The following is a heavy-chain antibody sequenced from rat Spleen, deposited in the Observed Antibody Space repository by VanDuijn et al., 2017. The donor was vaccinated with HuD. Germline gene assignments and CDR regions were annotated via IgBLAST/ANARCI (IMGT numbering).Heavy chain of an antibody. V-gene: IGHV5-20*01. J-gene: IGHJ4*01. D-gene: IGHD1-1*01. CDR1: GFTFSNYG. CDR3: TTAYYSGLYVMDV. CDR2: ISYDGGST. Sequence: EVQLVESGGGLVQPGRSMKLSCAASGFTFSNYGMAWVRQAPKKGLEWVAYISYDGGSTYYRDSVKGRFTMSRANAKSTLYLQMDSLRSEDTATYYCTTAYYSGLYVMDVWGQGASVTVSS.